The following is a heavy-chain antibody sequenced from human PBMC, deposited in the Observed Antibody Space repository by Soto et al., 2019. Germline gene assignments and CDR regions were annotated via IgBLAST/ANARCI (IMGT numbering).Heavy chain of an antibody. CDR2: TSYDGDNE. D-gene: IGHD3-10*01. CDR3: AKGRSYYGSGRDNDAFAL. Sequence: QVQLVESGGGVVQPGRSLQLSCAASGFTFNVYGMHWVRQAPDKGLEWVAVTSYDGDNEFYADSVKGRFTISRDNSKNTLYLQMSSLGADDTAVYYCAKGRSYYGSGRDNDAFALWGQGTMVTVSS. CDR1: GFTFNVYG. J-gene: IGHJ3*01. V-gene: IGHV3-30*18.